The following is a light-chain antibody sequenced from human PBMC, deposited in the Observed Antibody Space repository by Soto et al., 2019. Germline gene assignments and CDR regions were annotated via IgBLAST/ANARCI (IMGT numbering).Light chain of an antibody. CDR2: EVT. Sequence: QSVLTQPASVSGSPGQSVTISCTGTDTDIGRHNYVSWYQQYPDKAPILIIFEVTNRPSGVSDRYSGSKSSNTASLTISDLQPEDEAEYHCASYRTSFNLVFGGGTKVTVL. CDR1: DTDIGRHNY. J-gene: IGLJ2*01. CDR3: ASYRTSFNLV. V-gene: IGLV2-14*01.